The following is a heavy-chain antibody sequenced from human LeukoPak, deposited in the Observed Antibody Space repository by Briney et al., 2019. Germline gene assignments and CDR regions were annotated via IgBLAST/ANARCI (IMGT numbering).Heavy chain of an antibody. D-gene: IGHD2-15*01. CDR2: ISGSGGST. CDR3: AKWGMVAGAKDLYYFDY. J-gene: IGHJ4*02. V-gene: IGHV3-23*01. Sequence: GGSLRLSCAASGFTFSSYAMSWVRQAPGKGLEWVSAISGSGGSTYYADSVKGRFTISRDNSKNTLYLQMNSLRAEDTAVYYGAKWGMVAGAKDLYYFDYWGQGTLVTVSS. CDR1: GFTFSSYA.